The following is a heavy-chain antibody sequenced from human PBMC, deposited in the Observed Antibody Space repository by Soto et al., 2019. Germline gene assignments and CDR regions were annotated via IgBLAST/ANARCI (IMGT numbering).Heavy chain of an antibody. J-gene: IGHJ4*02. D-gene: IGHD3-10*01. CDR3: ARALSGSYFVLEY. V-gene: IGHV4-31*03. CDR2: IYSRGNT. CDR1: WGSIRGGLYH. Sequence: PSEPLPHPCTVSWGSIRGGLYHWPLNRQHPGKGLEWIGYIYSRGNTFYSPSFKSRVDITVDSSQNQFSLKMNSVTAADTAVYFCARALSGSYFVLEYWGPGAPVTVSS.